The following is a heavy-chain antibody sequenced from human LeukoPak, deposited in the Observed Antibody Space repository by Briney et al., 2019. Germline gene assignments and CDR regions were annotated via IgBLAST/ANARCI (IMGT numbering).Heavy chain of an antibody. D-gene: IGHD6-13*01. J-gene: IGHJ4*02. CDR2: ISYDGNNR. CDR1: GFTFSQFA. Sequence: PGGSLRLSCEASGFTFSQFAMHWVRQAPGKGLEWVAGISYDGNNRFYADSVKGRFTISRDNSKDTLFLQMNSRRAEDTAVYYCAKDRPYSSSWYGAGDYWGQGTLVTVSS. CDR3: AKDRPYSSSWYGAGDY. V-gene: IGHV3-30*18.